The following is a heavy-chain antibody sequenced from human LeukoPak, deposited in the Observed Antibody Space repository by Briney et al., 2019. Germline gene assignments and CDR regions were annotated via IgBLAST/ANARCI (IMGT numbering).Heavy chain of an antibody. V-gene: IGHV3-23*01. CDR2: LSSSGGST. Sequence: GGSLRLSCAASGFTFGSYDMNWVRQAPGKGLEWVSGLSSSGGSTYYADSVKGRFTISRDNPKNTLYLQMNSLRADDTAVYYCVKAEFAEQWLAPFDNWGQGTLVTVSS. CDR1: GFTFGSYD. D-gene: IGHD6-19*01. J-gene: IGHJ4*02. CDR3: VKAEFAEQWLAPFDN.